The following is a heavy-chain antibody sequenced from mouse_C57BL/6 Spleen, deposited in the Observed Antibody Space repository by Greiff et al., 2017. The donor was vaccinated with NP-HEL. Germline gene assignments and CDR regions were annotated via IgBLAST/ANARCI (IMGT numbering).Heavy chain of an antibody. V-gene: IGHV1-15*01. CDR2: IDPETGGT. J-gene: IGHJ1*03. Sequence: VQLQQSGAELVRPGASVTLSCKASGYTFTDYEMHWVKQTPVHGLEWIGAIDPETGGTAYNQKFKGKAILAADKSSSTAYMELRSLTSEDSAVYYCTRGSSSGYFDVWGTGTTVTVSS. CDR1: GYTFTDYE. CDR3: TRGSSSGYFDV. D-gene: IGHD1-1*01.